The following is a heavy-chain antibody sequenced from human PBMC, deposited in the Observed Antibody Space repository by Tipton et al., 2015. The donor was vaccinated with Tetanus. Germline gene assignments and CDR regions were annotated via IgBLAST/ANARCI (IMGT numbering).Heavy chain of an antibody. CDR1: GGSITSSDYF. CDR3: VTVNFPNYCHYGTGV. CDR2: VHYTGDT. Sequence: TLSLTCTVSGGSITSSDYFWGWIRQPPGKGLEWIANVHYTGDTYYSPSLQSRVTISVDTSKNQFSLRLSSVTAADTAMYYCVTVNFPNYCHYGTGVWGQGTTVTVSS. J-gene: IGHJ6*02. D-gene: IGHD1-1*01. V-gene: IGHV4-39*01.